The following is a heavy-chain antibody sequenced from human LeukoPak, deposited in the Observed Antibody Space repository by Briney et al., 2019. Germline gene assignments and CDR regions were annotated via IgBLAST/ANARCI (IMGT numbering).Heavy chain of an antibody. D-gene: IGHD2/OR15-2a*01. CDR2: MYYSGST. V-gene: IGHV4-59*01. CDR1: GGSISSYY. J-gene: IGHJ4*02. CDR3: AGLLTGKYLD. Sequence: SETLSLTCTVSGGSISSYYWSWIRQPPGKGLEWIGYMYYSGSTNYNPSLKSRVTMSVDTSKNQFSLKVSSVTAADTAVYYCAGLLTGKYLDWGQGTLVTVSS.